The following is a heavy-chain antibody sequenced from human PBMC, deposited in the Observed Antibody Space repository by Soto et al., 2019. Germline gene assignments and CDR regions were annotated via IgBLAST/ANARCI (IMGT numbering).Heavy chain of an antibody. CDR1: GFTFSSYA. Sequence: XRSLMLSCAACGFTFSSYAMSWVRQAPGKGLEWVSAISGSGGSTYYADSVKGRFTISRDNSKNTLYLQMNSLRAEDTAVYYCAKDRHSSSWYWFDPWGQGPLVTVSS. D-gene: IGHD6-13*01. J-gene: IGHJ5*02. V-gene: IGHV3-23*01. CDR3: AKDRHSSSWYWFDP. CDR2: ISGSGGST.